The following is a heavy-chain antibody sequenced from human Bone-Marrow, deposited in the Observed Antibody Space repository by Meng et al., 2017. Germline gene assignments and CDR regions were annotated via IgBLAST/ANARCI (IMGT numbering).Heavy chain of an antibody. J-gene: IGHJ4*02. CDR1: GFTFSSYS. Sequence: GESLKISCAASGFTFSSYSMNWVRQAPGKGLEWVSAISGSGGSTYYADSVKGRFTISRDNSKNTLYLQMNSLRAEDTAVYYCAKKLGYYYDSSGYYYWGQGTLVTVSS. V-gene: IGHV3-23*01. D-gene: IGHD3-22*01. CDR2: ISGSGGST. CDR3: AKKLGYYYDSSGYYY.